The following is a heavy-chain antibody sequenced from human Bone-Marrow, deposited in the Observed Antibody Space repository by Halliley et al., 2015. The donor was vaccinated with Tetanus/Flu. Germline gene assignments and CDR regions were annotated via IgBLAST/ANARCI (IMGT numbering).Heavy chain of an antibody. Sequence: ISSGSSTIYYADSVKGRFTISRDNSKNTLYLQMNSLRPEDTAVYYCAKAVPRLPPYYYYGMDVWGQGTTVTVSS. J-gene: IGHJ6*02. CDR3: AKAVPRLPPYYYYGMDV. D-gene: IGHD4-17*01. V-gene: IGHV3-48*01. CDR2: ISSGSSTI.